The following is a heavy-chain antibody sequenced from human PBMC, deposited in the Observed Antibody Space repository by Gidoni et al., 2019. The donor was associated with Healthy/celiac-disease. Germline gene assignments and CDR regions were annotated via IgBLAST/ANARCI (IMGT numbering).Heavy chain of an antibody. CDR1: GCSISSYY. J-gene: IGHJ4*02. CDR3: ARELPPYYFDY. Sequence: QVQLQESGPGLVKPSETLSLTCTVSGCSISSYYWSWIRQPPGKGLEWIGYIYYSGSTNYNPSLKSRVTISVDTSKNQFSLKLSSVTAADTAVYYCARELPPYYFDYWGQGTLVTVSS. V-gene: IGHV4-59*12. CDR2: IYYSGST.